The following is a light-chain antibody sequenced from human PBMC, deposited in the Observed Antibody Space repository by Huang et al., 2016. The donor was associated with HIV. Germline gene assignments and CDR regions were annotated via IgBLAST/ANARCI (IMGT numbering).Light chain of an antibody. J-gene: IGKJ2*01. CDR2: GAS. CDR3: QQYNSWPDT. Sequence: EIVMTQSPATLSVSPGERATLSCRASQSVSSNLAWYQQKPGQAPRRLIYGASTRATGIPARVSGSGSGTEFTLTISSLQSEDFAVYYCQQYNSWPDTFGQGTKLEIK. CDR1: QSVSSN. V-gene: IGKV3-15*01.